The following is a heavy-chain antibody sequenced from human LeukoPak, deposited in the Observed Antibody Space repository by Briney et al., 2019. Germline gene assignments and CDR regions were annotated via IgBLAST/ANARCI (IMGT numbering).Heavy chain of an antibody. J-gene: IGHJ6*02. Sequence: ASVKVYCKASGYTFTSYDINWVRQATGQGLEWMGWMNPNSGNTGYAQKFQGRVTMTRNTSISTAYMELSSLGSEDTAVYYCSRAYDVVTIFGVWCQGTTVTVSS. V-gene: IGHV1-8*01. CDR3: SRAYDVVTIFGV. D-gene: IGHD3-3*01. CDR1: GYTFTSYD. CDR2: MNPNSGNT.